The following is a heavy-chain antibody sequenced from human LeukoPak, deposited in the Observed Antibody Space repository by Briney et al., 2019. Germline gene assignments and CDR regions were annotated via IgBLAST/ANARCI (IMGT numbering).Heavy chain of an antibody. CDR3: AAAIRYYYDMDV. Sequence: PSETLSLTCAVSGGSFSGYYWSWVRQPPGKGLEWIGEINYSGSTNYSPSLKSRVTMSLDTSKNQFSLKLSSVTAADTAVYYCAAAIRYYYDMDVWGQGTTVAVSS. CDR2: INYSGST. D-gene: IGHD2-2*02. CDR1: GGSFSGYY. V-gene: IGHV4-34*01. J-gene: IGHJ6*02.